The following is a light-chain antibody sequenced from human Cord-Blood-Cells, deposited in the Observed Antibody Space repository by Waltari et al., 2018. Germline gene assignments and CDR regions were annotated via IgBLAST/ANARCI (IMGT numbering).Light chain of an antibody. Sequence: QSALTQPASVSGSPGQSITLSCTGTSSDVGSYNLVSWYQQHPGKAPILMIYEGSKRPSGVSNRFSGSKSGNTASLTISGLQAEDEADYYCCSYAGSSSWVFGGGTKLTVL. V-gene: IGLV2-23*01. J-gene: IGLJ3*02. CDR1: SSDVGSYNL. CDR2: EGS. CDR3: CSYAGSSSWV.